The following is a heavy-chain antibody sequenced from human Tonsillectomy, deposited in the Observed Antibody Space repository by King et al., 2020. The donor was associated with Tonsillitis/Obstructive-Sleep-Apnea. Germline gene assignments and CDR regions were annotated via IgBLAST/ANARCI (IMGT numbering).Heavy chain of an antibody. V-gene: IGHV1-18*01. D-gene: IGHD3-22*01. CDR3: ARDSMSHYYDSSGYYTFAY. CDR2: ISPYNGHT. J-gene: IGHJ4*02. Sequence: VQLVESGAEVKKPGASVKVSCKASGYTFPKYGISWVRQAPGQGLEWMGWISPYNGHTNYAQKLQGRVTMTTDTSTSTAHMELRSLRYDDTAVYYCARDSMSHYYDSSGYYTFAYWGQGTLVTVSS. CDR1: GYTFPKYG.